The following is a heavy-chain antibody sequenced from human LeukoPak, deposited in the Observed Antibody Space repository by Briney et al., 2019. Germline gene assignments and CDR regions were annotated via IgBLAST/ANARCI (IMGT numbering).Heavy chain of an antibody. CDR2: IYYSGST. CDR1: GASISSYF. J-gene: IGHJ4*02. Sequence: PSETLSLTCTVSGASISSYFWSWIRQPPGKGLEWIGYIYYSGSTNYNPSLKSRVTISVDTSKDQFSLKLSSVTAADTAVYYCARTRLSNYYFDCWGQGTLVTVSS. V-gene: IGHV4-59*08. CDR3: ARTRLSNYYFDC. D-gene: IGHD4-11*01.